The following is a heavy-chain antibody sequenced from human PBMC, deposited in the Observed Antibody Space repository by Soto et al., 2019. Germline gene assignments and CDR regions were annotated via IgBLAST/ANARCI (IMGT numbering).Heavy chain of an antibody. CDR3: GKARKYSSTWYGDVFDI. J-gene: IGHJ3*02. CDR2: VSGSGGFT. V-gene: IGHV3-23*01. Sequence: EVQLLESGGGLVQPGGSLRLSCAASGFTFSNYAMSWVRQAPGKGLEWVSAVSGSGGFTYYPDSVKGRFTISRDISKNTLYLQMNSLRAEDTAVYYCGKARKYSSTWYGDVFDIWGQGTMVTVSS. CDR1: GFTFSNYA. D-gene: IGHD6-13*01.